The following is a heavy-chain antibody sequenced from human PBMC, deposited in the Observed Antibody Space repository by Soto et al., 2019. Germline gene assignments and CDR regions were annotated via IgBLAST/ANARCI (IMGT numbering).Heavy chain of an antibody. D-gene: IGHD4-17*01. CDR2: IYHTGTS. V-gene: IGHV4-4*02. CDR1: GGSISSTNW. J-gene: IGHJ3*02. CDR3: ASSVGSRLGYAFDI. Sequence: QVRLQESGPGLVKPSGTLSLTCAVSGGSISSTNWWNWVRQSPGKGLEWIGEIYHTGTSNYNPSLKSRVTISVDKSRNQFSLTLSSLTAADTVVYFCASSVGSRLGYAFDIWGQGTVVTVSS.